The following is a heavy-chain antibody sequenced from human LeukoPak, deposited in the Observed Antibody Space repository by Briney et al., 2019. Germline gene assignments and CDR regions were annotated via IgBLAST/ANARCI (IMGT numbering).Heavy chain of an antibody. CDR1: GYTFTSYG. D-gene: IGHD3-16*01. Sequence: GASVKVSCKASGYTFTSYGISWVRQAPGQGLEWMGWMNPNSGSTGFAQKFQGRITMTRNTSISTAYMELTTLTSEDAAVYFCARYEPLLRYFQPWGQGTLVTVSA. CDR3: ARYEPLLRYFQP. J-gene: IGHJ1*01. V-gene: IGHV1-8*02. CDR2: MNPNSGST.